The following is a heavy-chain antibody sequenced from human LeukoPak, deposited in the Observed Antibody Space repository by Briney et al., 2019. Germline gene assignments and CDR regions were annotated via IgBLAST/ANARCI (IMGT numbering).Heavy chain of an antibody. CDR2: IFPNSGAT. CDR3: ARDLYSRRMDYYGSGSYFAY. D-gene: IGHD3-10*01. V-gene: IGHV1-2*02. CDR1: GYTFTGYY. J-gene: IGHJ4*02. Sequence: ASVKVSCKASGYTFTGYYMHWVRQAPGQGLGWMGWIFPNSGATNYAQKFQGRVTMTRDTSTSTAYMELRSLISDDTAVYYCARDLYSRRMDYYGSGSYFAYWGQGTLVTVSS.